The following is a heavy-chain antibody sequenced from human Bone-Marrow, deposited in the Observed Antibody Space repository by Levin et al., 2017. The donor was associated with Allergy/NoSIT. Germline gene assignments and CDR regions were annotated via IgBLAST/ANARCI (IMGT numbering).Heavy chain of an antibody. D-gene: IGHD1-26*01. Sequence: SVKVSCKASGGTFSSYAISWVRQAPGQGLEWMGGIIPIFGTANYAQKFQGRVTITADKSTSTAYMELSSLRSEDTAVYYCARGPSGSPDDAFDIWGQGTMVTVSS. CDR1: GGTFSSYA. CDR3: ARGPSGSPDDAFDI. J-gene: IGHJ3*02. V-gene: IGHV1-69*06. CDR2: IIPIFGTA.